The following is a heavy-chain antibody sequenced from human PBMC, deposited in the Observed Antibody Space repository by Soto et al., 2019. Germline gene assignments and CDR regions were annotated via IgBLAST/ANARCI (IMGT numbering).Heavy chain of an antibody. D-gene: IGHD1-26*01. CDR3: AGEVRSPDGMDV. J-gene: IGHJ6*02. Sequence: SETLSLTCTVSGDSSVSSSSYYWGWIRQPPGKGLEWIGSIYYTGNTFYSPSFRSRLTISVDTSKSQFSLKLRSVTAADTATYYCAGEVRSPDGMDVWGQGTTVTVSS. CDR2: IYYTGNT. CDR1: GDSSVSSSSYY. V-gene: IGHV4-39*01.